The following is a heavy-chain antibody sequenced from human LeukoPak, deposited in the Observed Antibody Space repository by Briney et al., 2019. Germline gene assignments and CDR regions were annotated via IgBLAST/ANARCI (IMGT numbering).Heavy chain of an antibody. Sequence: GGSLRLSCAGSGFNFSNYAMHWVRQAPGKGLEWVAVISHVGSDQYYADSVKGRFTISRDNSKNTLYLQMNSLRAEDTAVYYCAKDVTDLTGYHTFDYWGQGTLVTVSS. CDR1: GFNFSNYA. J-gene: IGHJ4*02. D-gene: IGHD3-9*01. CDR3: AKDVTDLTGYHTFDY. V-gene: IGHV3-30-3*01. CDR2: ISHVGSDQ.